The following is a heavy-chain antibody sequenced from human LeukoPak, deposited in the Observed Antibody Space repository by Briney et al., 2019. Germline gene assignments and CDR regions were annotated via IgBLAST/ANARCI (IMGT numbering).Heavy chain of an antibody. CDR2: IYYSGST. J-gene: IGHJ4*02. Sequence: SSETLSLTCTVSGGSISSGGYYWSWIRQHPGKGLEWIGYIYYSGSTYYNPSLKSRVTISVDTSKNQFSLRLSSVTAADTAVYYCVLWRHYFDYWGQGTLVTVSS. CDR3: VLWRHYFDY. CDR1: GGSISSGGYY. D-gene: IGHD3-10*01. V-gene: IGHV4-31*03.